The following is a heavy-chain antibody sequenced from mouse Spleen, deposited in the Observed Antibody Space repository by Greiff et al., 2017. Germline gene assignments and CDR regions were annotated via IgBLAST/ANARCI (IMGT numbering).Heavy chain of an antibody. CDR2: ISSGGSYT. CDR1: GFTFSSYA. D-gene: IGHD6-1*01. Sequence: EVKVVESGGGLVKPGGSLKLSCAASGFTFSSYAMSWVRQTPEKRLEWVATISSGGSYTYYPDSVKGRFTISRDNAKNTLYLQMSSLRSEDTAMYYCARQRELNLFAYWGQGTLVTVSA. J-gene: IGHJ3*01. V-gene: IGHV5-9-3*01. CDR3: ARQRELNLFAY.